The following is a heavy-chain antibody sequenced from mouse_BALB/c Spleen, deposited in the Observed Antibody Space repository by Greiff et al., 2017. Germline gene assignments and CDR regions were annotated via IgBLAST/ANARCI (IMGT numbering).Heavy chain of an antibody. D-gene: IGHD4-1*01. CDR1: GFTFTDYY. CDR3: ARDKGGTRYAMDY. J-gene: IGHJ4*01. Sequence: EVQRVESGGGLVQPGGSLRLSCATSGFTFTDYYMSWVRQPPGKALEWLGFIRNKANGYTTEYSASVKGRFTISRDNSQSILYLQMNTLRAEDSATYYCARDKGGTRYAMDYWGQGTSVTVSS. CDR2: IRNKANGYTT. V-gene: IGHV7-3*02.